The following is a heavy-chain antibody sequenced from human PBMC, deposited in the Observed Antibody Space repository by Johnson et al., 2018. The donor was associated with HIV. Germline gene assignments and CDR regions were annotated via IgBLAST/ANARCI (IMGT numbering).Heavy chain of an antibody. Sequence: EVQLVESGGGLVTPGGSLRISCSVSGLTLKNAWMTWVRQAPGKGLEWVGHIKRDVDGGTIDYTAPVKGRFTIFRDDSKNILYLQMNNLKAEDTALYYCTTRLNSGTYWGNYDFDVLGQGTMVTVSS. CDR2: IKRDVDGGTI. CDR1: GLTLKNAW. CDR3: TTRLNSGTYWGNYDFDV. V-gene: IGHV3-15*01. J-gene: IGHJ3*01. D-gene: IGHD1-26*01.